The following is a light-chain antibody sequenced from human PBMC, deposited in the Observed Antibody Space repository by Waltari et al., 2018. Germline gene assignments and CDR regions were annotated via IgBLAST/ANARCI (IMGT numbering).Light chain of an antibody. CDR2: EAS. Sequence: DIQLTQSPPIVAASVGDRVTITCRASQSITRWLAWYEQKPGRAPKLLIYEASNLVTGVQSRFSGTGSATLFTLTISSLEPDDFATYYCQQFVGYPYTFGQGTKVETK. CDR3: QQFVGYPYT. J-gene: IGKJ2*01. CDR1: QSITRW. V-gene: IGKV1-5*03.